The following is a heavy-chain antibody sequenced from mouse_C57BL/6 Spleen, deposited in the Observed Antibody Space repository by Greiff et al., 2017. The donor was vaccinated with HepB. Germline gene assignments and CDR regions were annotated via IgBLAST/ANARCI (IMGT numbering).Heavy chain of an antibody. CDR2: IDPSDSYT. D-gene: IGHD3-2*02. Sequence: QVQLQQPGVELVMPGASVKLSCKASGYTFTSYWMHWVKQRPGQGLEWIGEIDPSDSYTNYNQKFKGKSTLTVDKSSSTAYMQLSSLTSEDSAVYYCARALDSSGSWFAYWGQGTLVTVSA. J-gene: IGHJ3*01. CDR3: ARALDSSGSWFAY. CDR1: GYTFTSYW. V-gene: IGHV1-69*01.